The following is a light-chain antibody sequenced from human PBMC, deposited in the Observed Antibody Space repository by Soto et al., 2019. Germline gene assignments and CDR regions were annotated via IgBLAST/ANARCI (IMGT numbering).Light chain of an antibody. CDR1: QSVRSN. CDR2: GAS. CDR3: QHYNNWPA. V-gene: IGKV3-15*01. J-gene: IGKJ1*01. Sequence: EIMMTQSPATLSVSPGDRATLSCRASQSVRSNLAWYQQKPGQSPRLLIYGASTRATGVPARFSGSGSGTEFTLTISSLQSEDFAVYYCQHYNNWPAFGLGTKVEIK.